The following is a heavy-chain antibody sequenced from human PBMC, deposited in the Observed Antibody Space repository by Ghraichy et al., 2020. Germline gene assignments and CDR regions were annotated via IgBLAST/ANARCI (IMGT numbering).Heavy chain of an antibody. D-gene: IGHD5/OR15-5a*01. Sequence: GGSLRLSCAASGFTFSSYAMHWVRQAPGKGLEWVAVISYDGSNKYYADSVKGRFTISRDNSKNTLYLQMNSLRAEDTAVYYCARGCLGYYYYGMDVWGQGTTVTVSS. CDR2: ISYDGSNK. CDR3: ARGCLGYYYYGMDV. J-gene: IGHJ6*02. CDR1: GFTFSSYA. V-gene: IGHV3-30*04.